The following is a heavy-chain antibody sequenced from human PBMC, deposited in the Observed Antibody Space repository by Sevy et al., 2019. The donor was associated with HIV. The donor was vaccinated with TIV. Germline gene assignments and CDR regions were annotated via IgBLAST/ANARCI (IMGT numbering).Heavy chain of an antibody. Sequence: GGSLRLSCAASGFTVSSNYMSWVRQAPGKGLEWVSVIYAGGRTYYADSVKGRFTISRDNSKNRLYLQMNSLRAEDTAVYYCATHASDYDSTGYLERDAFDIWGQGTMVTVSS. CDR1: GFTVSSNY. CDR3: ATHASDYDSTGYLERDAFDI. D-gene: IGHD3-22*01. J-gene: IGHJ3*02. CDR2: IYAGGRT. V-gene: IGHV3-53*01.